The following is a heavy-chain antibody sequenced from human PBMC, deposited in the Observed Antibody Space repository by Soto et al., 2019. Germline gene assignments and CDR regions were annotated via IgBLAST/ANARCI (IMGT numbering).Heavy chain of an antibody. J-gene: IGHJ4*02. CDR1: GGSFSVYY. CDR3: ARGGTWIQLWSKGGTFDY. D-gene: IGHD5-18*01. CDR2: INHSGST. V-gene: IGHV4-34*01. Sequence: PSETLSLTCAVYGGSFSVYYWSWIRHPPGKGLEWIGEINHSGSTNYNPSLKSRVTISVDTSRNQFSLKLSSVTAADTAVYYCARGGTWIQLWSKGGTFDYWGQGTLVTVSS.